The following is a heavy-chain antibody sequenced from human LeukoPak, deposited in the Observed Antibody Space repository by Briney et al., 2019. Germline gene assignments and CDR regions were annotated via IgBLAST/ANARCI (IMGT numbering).Heavy chain of an antibody. CDR2: ISGSGDST. CDR3: AKDRQSSYRSGSYYAIDY. Sequence: GGSLRLSCAASGFTFSSYAMSWVRQAPGKGLEWVSAISGSGDSTYYADSVKGRFTISRDNSKNTLYLQVNTLRAEDTAVYYCAKDRQSSYRSGSYYAIDYWGQGTLVTVSS. J-gene: IGHJ4*02. CDR1: GFTFSSYA. V-gene: IGHV3-23*01. D-gene: IGHD3-10*01.